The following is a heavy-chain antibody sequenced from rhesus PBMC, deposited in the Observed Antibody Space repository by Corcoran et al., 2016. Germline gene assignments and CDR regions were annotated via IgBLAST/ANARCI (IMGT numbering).Heavy chain of an antibody. CDR2: ITYSGST. J-gene: IGHJ4*01. D-gene: IGHD6-31*01. CDR3: ARERLAAAGLYFDY. V-gene: IGHV4-122*02. Sequence: QVQLQESGPGLVKPSETLSLTCAVSGYSISSGYYWSWIRQPPGQGLEWIGYITYSGSTSYNPSLKSRVTISRDTSKNQFSLKLSSVTAADTAVYYCARERLAAAGLYFDYWGQGVLVTVSS. CDR1: GYSISSGYY.